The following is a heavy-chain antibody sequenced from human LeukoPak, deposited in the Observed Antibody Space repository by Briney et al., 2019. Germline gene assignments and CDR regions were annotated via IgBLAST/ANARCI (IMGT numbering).Heavy chain of an antibody. CDR2: ISGSGGGT. CDR1: GFTFSSYA. V-gene: IGHV3-23*01. D-gene: IGHD2-8*02. CDR3: AKGLVGTEYFQH. J-gene: IGHJ1*01. Sequence: GSLRLSCAASGFTFSSYAMSWVRQAPGKGLEWISTISGSGGGTYYADSVKGRFTISRDNSKNTLSLQMNSLRAEDTAVYRCAKGLVGTEYFQHWGQGTLVTVSS.